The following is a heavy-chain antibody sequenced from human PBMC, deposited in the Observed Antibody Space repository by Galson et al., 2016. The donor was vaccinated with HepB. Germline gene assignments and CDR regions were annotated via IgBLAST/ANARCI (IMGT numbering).Heavy chain of an antibody. D-gene: IGHD5-12*01. V-gene: IGHV1-3*04. CDR1: GYSFTNYA. J-gene: IGHJ4*01. CDR2: INTGNGNI. CDR3: ARDVLPWRTFDS. Sequence: SVKVSCKASGYSFTNYAIHWVRQAPGHGLEWMGWINTGNGNIKCSQKFQDRVTITRDTSATTAYMELSSLRSEDTAVYYCARDVLPWRTFDSWGQGTHVSVSS.